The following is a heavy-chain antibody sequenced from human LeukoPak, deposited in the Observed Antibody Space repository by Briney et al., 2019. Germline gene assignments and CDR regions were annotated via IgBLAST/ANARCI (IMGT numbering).Heavy chain of an antibody. CDR2: MNPNSGNA. Sequence: ASVKVSCKASGYTFTTSDVNWVRQAPGQGLQWMGWMNPNSGNAVYAQKFQGRVTMTRSTSINTAYMELSSLRSEDTAVYYCARGSSRSFDIWGLGTMVTVSS. J-gene: IGHJ3*02. CDR1: GYTFTTSD. D-gene: IGHD3-10*01. V-gene: IGHV1-8*01. CDR3: ARGSSRSFDI.